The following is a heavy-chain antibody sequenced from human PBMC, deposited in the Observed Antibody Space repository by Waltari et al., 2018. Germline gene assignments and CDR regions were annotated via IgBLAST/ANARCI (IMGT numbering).Heavy chain of an antibody. CDR2: IYTSGST. Sequence: QVQLQESGPGLVKPSETLSLTCTVSGGYISSYYWSWIRQPAGKGLEWIGRIYTSGSTNNTPSLKSGVTMAVDTSKNQSSLKLSSVTAADTAVDYCARSARIAARPMLYYYYYMDVWGKGTTVTISS. J-gene: IGHJ6*03. V-gene: IGHV4-4*07. D-gene: IGHD6-6*01. CDR1: GGYISSYY. CDR3: ARSARIAARPMLYYYYYMDV.